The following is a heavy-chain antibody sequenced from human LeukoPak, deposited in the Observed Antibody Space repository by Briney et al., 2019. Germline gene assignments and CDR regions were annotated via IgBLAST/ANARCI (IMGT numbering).Heavy chain of an antibody. CDR1: GGSISSGSYY. V-gene: IGHV4-61*02. J-gene: IGHJ6*02. Sequence: KTSETLSLTCTVSGGSISSGSYYWSWTRQPAGKGLEWIRRIYTSGSTNYNPSLKSRVTISVDTSKNQFSLKLSSVTAADTAVYYCARCENYYGMDVWGQGTTVTVSS. CDR3: ARCENYYGMDV. CDR2: IYTSGST.